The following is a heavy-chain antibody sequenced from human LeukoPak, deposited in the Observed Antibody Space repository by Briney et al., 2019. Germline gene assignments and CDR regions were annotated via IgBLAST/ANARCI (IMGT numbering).Heavy chain of an antibody. CDR2: IYSGGST. D-gene: IGHD3-10*01. V-gene: IGHV3-53*01. CDR1: GFTVSSNY. J-gene: IGHJ5*02. CDR3: ARGTHAGTFDR. Sequence: GGSLRLSCAASGFTVSSNYMSWVRQAPGKGLEWVSVIYSGGSTYYADSVKGRFTISRDDSKNTLYLQMNSLRAEDTAVYYCARGTHAGTFDRWGQGTLVTVSS.